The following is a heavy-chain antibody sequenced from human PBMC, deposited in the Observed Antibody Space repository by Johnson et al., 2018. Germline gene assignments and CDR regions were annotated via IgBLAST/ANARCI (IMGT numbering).Heavy chain of an antibody. CDR3: AREGYSSGRAGVVDI. D-gene: IGHD6-19*01. CDR1: GFTFSSSI. J-gene: IGHJ3*02. Sequence: QVQLVQSGGGVVQPGRSLRLSCAASGFTFSSSIMHWVRQAPGKGLEWVAVISNDASVKMYADSEKGRFTIPRDNSKNTLYPQMNSLRPEDTAVYFCAREGYSSGRAGVVDIWGQGTIVTVSS. CDR2: ISNDASVK. V-gene: IGHV3-30*03.